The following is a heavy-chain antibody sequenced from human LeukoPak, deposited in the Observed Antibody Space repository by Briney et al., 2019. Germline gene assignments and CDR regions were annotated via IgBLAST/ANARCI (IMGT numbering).Heavy chain of an antibody. CDR2: ISGSGGST. CDR1: GFTFSSYA. V-gene: IGHV3-23*01. J-gene: IGHJ4*02. D-gene: IGHD1-1*01. Sequence: PGGSLRLSCAASGFTFSSYAMSWVRQAPGKGLEWVSAISGSGGSTYYADSVKGRFTISRDNSKNTLYLQMNSLRAEDTAVYYCAKDLSQLRSSRVSDYWGQGTLVTASS. CDR3: AKDLSQLRSSRVSDY.